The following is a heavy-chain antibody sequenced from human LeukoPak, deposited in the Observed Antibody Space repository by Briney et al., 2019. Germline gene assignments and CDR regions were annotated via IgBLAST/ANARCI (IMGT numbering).Heavy chain of an antibody. D-gene: IGHD3-22*01. Sequence: GGSLRLSCAASGFSFSTYSMNWVRQAPGEGPEWVFSISSSSGDIYYGDSVKSRFTISRDNAKNSLYLQMNSLRVVDTAVYFCTVDTDYFEGLGFPRPALNDYWGQGTLVTVSS. CDR2: ISSSSGDI. J-gene: IGHJ4*02. CDR1: GFSFSTYS. CDR3: TVDTDYFEGLGFPRPALNDY. V-gene: IGHV3-21*01.